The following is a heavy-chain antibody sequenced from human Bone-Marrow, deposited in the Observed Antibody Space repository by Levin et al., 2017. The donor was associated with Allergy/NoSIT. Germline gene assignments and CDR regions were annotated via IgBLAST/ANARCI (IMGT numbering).Heavy chain of an antibody. Sequence: PGGSLRLSCAVSGITFSYDWMAWVRQAPGKGLEWVGNMNQDGSEKYYLDSVKGRFTISRDNAKNSLYLQMESLRAEDTAVYYCAAIASVTFDPWGQGTLVTVSS. CDR3: AAIASVTFDP. D-gene: IGHD5-18*01. CDR1: GITFSYDW. J-gene: IGHJ5*02. V-gene: IGHV3-7*01. CDR2: MNQDGSEK.